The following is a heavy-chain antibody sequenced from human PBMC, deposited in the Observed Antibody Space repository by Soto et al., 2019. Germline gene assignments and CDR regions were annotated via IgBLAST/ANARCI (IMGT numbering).Heavy chain of an antibody. CDR3: ARSLGYCSGGSCPGDY. D-gene: IGHD2-15*01. Sequence: TGESLRLSCAASGFTFSSYAMSWVRQAPGKGLEGVSAISGSSGSTYYADSVKGRFTISRDNAKNSLYLQMNSLRAEDTAVYYCARSLGYCSGGSCPGDYWGQGTLVTVSS. CDR2: ISGSSGST. CDR1: GFTFSSYA. V-gene: IGHV3-23*01. J-gene: IGHJ4*02.